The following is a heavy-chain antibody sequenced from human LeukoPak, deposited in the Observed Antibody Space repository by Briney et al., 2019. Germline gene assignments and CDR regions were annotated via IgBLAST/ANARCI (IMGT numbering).Heavy chain of an antibody. D-gene: IGHD1-26*01. V-gene: IGHV4-31*03. J-gene: IGHJ6*02. CDR1: GGSISDSNYY. CDR3: ARDSRASGYYYYYGMDV. CDR2: VYYSGST. Sequence: SETLSLTCTVSGGSISDSNYYWPWIRHHPGTGLEWIGYVYYSGSTYQNPSLERRVTISVDTSKNQFSLNLSSVTAADTAVYFCARDSRASGYYYYYGMDVWGQGTTVTVSS.